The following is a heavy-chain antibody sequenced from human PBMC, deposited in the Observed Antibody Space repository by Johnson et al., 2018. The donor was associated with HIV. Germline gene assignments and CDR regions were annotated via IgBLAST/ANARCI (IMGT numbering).Heavy chain of an antibody. V-gene: IGHV3-30*18. J-gene: IGHJ3*02. D-gene: IGHD1-26*01. CDR3: AKMAGSSSAPVPFPVKKPREDAFDI. Sequence: QVQLVESGGGVVQPGRSLRLSCAASGFTFSSYGMHWVRQAPGKGLEWVAVISYDGSNKYYADSVKGRFTISRDNSKNTLYLQMNSLRDEDTAVYYCAKMAGSSSAPVPFPVKKPREDAFDIWGQGTMVTVAS. CDR1: GFTFSSYG. CDR2: ISYDGSNK.